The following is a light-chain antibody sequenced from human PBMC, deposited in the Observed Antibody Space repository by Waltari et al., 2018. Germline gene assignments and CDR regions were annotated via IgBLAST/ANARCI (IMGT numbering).Light chain of an antibody. J-gene: IGLJ1*01. V-gene: IGLV2-14*01. CDR1: SSDVGGYNS. CDR2: EVS. CDR3: SSYTSSSTLLYV. Sequence: QSALTQPASVSGSPGQSITISCTGTSSDVGGYNSVSWYQQHPGKAPQLMIYEVSNRHAGVSNRFSGSKSGNTASLTISGLQAEDEADDYCSSYTSSSTLLYVFGTGTKVTVL.